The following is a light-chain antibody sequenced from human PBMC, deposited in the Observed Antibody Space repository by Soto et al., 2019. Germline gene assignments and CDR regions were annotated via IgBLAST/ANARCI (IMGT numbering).Light chain of an antibody. Sequence: EIVMTQPPATLSVSPGERATLSCRASQSVSSNLAWYQQKPGQAPRLLIYGASTRATGIPARFSGSGSGTEFTLTISSLQSEDFAVYYCQQYHNCTPWTCGQGTKVEIK. V-gene: IGKV3-15*01. CDR2: GAS. CDR1: QSVSSN. CDR3: QQYHNCTPWT. J-gene: IGKJ1*01.